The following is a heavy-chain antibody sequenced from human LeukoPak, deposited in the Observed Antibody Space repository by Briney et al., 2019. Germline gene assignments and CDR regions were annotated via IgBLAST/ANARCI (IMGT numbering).Heavy chain of an antibody. CDR3: AREGSVWYFFYH. CDR2: ISSNVGST. D-gene: IGHD6-19*01. J-gene: IGHJ4*02. Sequence: GGSLRLSCAASGFTFSSYAMHWVRQAPGKGLEYVSAISSNVGSTYYANSVKGRFTISRDNPKNTLYFQMGSLRAEDMAVYYCAREGSVWYFFYHWGQGTLVTVFS. CDR1: GFTFSSYA. V-gene: IGHV3-64*01.